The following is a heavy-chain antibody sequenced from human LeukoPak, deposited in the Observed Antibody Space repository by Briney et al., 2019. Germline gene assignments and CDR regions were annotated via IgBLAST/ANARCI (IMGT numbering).Heavy chain of an antibody. CDR3: ASGIAAAGT. CDR2: VDPEDGET. CDR1: GYTLTDYY. J-gene: IGHJ5*02. Sequence: ASVPVSCKVSGYTLTDYYMHWVQLAPGTGLEWMGLVDPEDGETIYAEKFQGRVTITADTSTDTAYMELSSLRSEDTAVYYCASGIAAAGTWGQGTLVTVSS. V-gene: IGHV1-69-2*01. D-gene: IGHD6-13*01.